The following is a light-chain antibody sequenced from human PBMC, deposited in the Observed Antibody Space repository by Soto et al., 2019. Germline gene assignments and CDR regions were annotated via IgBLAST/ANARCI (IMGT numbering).Light chain of an antibody. CDR1: QRVSNSF. V-gene: IGKV3-20*01. J-gene: IGKJ5*01. CDR2: GAS. CDR3: QQYDNSPFS. Sequence: EIVLTQSPGTLSLTPGEGDTLSCRASQRVSNSFLAWYQHKPGQAPRLLIYGASSRATGIPDRFSGSGSGTDFTLSISRLEPEDFAVYYCQQYDNSPFSFGQGTRLEIK.